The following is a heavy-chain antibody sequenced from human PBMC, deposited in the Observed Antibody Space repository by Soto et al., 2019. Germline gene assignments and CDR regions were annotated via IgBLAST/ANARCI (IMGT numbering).Heavy chain of an antibody. CDR3: ARVEGDYYDSSGYLDY. CDR1: GYTFTSYV. J-gene: IGHJ4*02. CDR2: ISAYNGNT. D-gene: IGHD3-22*01. V-gene: IGHV1-18*01. Sequence: GASVKVSCKASGYTFTSYVISWVRQAPGQGLEWMGWISAYNGNTNYAQKLQGRVTMTTDTSTSTAYMELRSLRSDDTAVYYCARVEGDYYDSSGYLDYWGQGTLVTVSS.